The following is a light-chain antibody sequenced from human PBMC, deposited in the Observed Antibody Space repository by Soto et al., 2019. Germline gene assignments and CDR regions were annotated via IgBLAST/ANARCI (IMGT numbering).Light chain of an antibody. CDR1: QSVSSN. Sequence: EIVMTQSPATLSVSPGERATLSCSASQSVSSNFAWYQQKPGQAPRLLIYGASTRATGIPARFSGSGSGTEFTLTISSLQSEDFAVYYCQQYNNWPGTFGQGTKVEIK. J-gene: IGKJ1*01. CDR3: QQYNNWPGT. CDR2: GAS. V-gene: IGKV3-15*01.